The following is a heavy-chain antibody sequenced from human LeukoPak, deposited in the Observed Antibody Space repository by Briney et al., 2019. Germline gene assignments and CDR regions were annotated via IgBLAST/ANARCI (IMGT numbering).Heavy chain of an antibody. V-gene: IGHV4-61*02. J-gene: IGHJ3*02. CDR2: IYTSGST. CDR3: ARDLTGGSDFWSGYYSDAFDI. D-gene: IGHD3-3*01. CDR1: GGSISSGSYY. Sequence: SETLSLTCTVSGGSISSGSYYWSWIRQPAGKGLEWIGRIYTSGSTNYNPSLKSRVTISVDTSKNQFSLKLSSVTAADTAVYYCARDLTGGSDFWSGYYSDAFDIWGQGTMVTVSS.